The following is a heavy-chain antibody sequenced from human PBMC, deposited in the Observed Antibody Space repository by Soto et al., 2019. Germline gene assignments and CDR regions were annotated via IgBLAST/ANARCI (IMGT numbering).Heavy chain of an antibody. CDR1: GTSVNTDTW. CDR2: IYHSGNT. Sequence: LQLQESGPRLVKPSGTLSLSCDVSGTSVNTDTWWSWVRQSPGNGLEWIGEIYHSGNTNYNPSLKNRISMSIDQSTNQYSRRLTSVTAADPSVFLCARVSQKIASVGSFDTWGQGILVTVSS. D-gene: IGHD3-10*01. V-gene: IGHV4-4*02. J-gene: IGHJ5*02. CDR3: ARVSQKIASVGSFDT.